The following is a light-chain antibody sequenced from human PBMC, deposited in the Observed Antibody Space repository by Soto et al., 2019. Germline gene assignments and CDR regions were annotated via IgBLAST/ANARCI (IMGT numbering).Light chain of an antibody. CDR2: DND. Sequence: QSVLTQPPSVSAAPGQKVTISCSGSGSNIGNNFVSWFQQLPGAAPKVLIYDNDKRPSGIPDRFSGSKSGTSATLDITGLQTGDEADYYCGTWDSSLSVYVFAIGTKVTVL. J-gene: IGLJ1*01. CDR1: GSNIGNNF. V-gene: IGLV1-51*01. CDR3: GTWDSSLSVYV.